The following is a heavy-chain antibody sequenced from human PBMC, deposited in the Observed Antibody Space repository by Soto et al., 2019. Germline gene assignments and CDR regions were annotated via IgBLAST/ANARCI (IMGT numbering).Heavy chain of an antibody. Sequence: SETLSLTCAVYGGSFSGYYWSWIRQPPGKGLEWIGEINHSGSTNYNPSLKSRVTISVDTSKNQSSLKLSSVTAADTAVYYCARGKVAYYDFWSGYAPTVHGMDVWGQGTTVTVSS. CDR2: INHSGST. V-gene: IGHV4-34*01. D-gene: IGHD3-3*01. J-gene: IGHJ6*02. CDR3: ARGKVAYYDFWSGYAPTVHGMDV. CDR1: GGSFSGYY.